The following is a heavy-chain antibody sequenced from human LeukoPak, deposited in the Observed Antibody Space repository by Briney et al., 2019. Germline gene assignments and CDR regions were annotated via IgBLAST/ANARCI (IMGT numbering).Heavy chain of an antibody. CDR1: GGSISNYY. V-gene: IGHV4-59*01. J-gene: IGHJ5*02. D-gene: IGHD1-14*01. CDR2: TYYSGNA. CDR3: AKGGPEASAGLSWFDP. Sequence: SETLSLTGTVSGGSISNYYWYWMRQPPGKGLEWIGHTYYSGNANYNPSLKSRVTISVDTSKNQFSLNLSSVTAADTAVYYCAKGGPEASAGLSWFDPWGQGTLVTVSS.